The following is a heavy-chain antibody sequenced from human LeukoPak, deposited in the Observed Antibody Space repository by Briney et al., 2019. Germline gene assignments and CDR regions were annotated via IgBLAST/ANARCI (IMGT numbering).Heavy chain of an antibody. CDR3: ARTPKFGYSYGYKAFDI. D-gene: IGHD5-18*01. CDR2: ISGSISYSDT. V-gene: IGHV4-39*07. CDR1: GGSIGSSSY. J-gene: IGHJ3*02. Sequence: SETLSLTCSVSGGSIGSSSYWGWIRQPPGKGLEWIASISGSISYSDTYYNPSLKSRVTISVDTSKNQFSLKLSSVTAADTAVYYCARTPKFGYSYGYKAFDIWGQGTMVTVSS.